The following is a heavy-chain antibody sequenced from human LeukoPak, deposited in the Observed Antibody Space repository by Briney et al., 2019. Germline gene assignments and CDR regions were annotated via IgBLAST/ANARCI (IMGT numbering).Heavy chain of an antibody. CDR1: GFTFYMYA. CDR2: MCGTAGCT. CDR3: AEDRPNFYENSGHYYRRDGDS. D-gene: IGHD3-22*01. J-gene: IGHJ5*01. V-gene: IGHV3-23*01. Sequence: GGSLTLSCAASGFTFYMYAMSWVRQAPGKGLEWVASMCGTAGCTFYPDSVKGRFTISRDNSKNILYLQMNSLRAEDTAIYYCAEDRPNFYENSGHYYRRDGDSWGQGTLVTVSS.